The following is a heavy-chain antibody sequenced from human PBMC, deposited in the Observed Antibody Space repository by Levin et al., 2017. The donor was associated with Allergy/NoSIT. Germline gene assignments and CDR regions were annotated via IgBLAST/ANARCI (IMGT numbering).Heavy chain of an antibody. D-gene: IGHD3-10*01. CDR1: GFTVSSNY. CDR3: ASCNYGSGSYYKNYYYYGMDV. J-gene: IGHJ6*02. CDR2: IYSGGST. V-gene: IGHV3-53*01. Sequence: GESLKISCAASGFTVSSNYMSWVRQAPGKGLEWVSVIYSGGSTYYADSVKGRFTISRDNSKNTLYLQMNSLRAEDTAVYYCASCNYGSGSYYKNYYYYGMDVWGQGTTVTVSS.